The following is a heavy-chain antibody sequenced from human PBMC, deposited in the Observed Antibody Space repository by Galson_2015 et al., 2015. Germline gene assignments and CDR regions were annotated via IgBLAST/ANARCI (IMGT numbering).Heavy chain of an antibody. CDR2: ISAYNGNT. Sequence: SVKVSCKASGYTFTSYGISWVRQAPGQGLEWMGWISAYNGNTNYAQKLQGRVTMTTDTSTSTAYMELRSLRSDDTAVYYCARDIRFYSGYDRGDYFDYWGQGTLVTVSS. J-gene: IGHJ4*02. V-gene: IGHV1-18*04. CDR3: ARDIRFYSGYDRGDYFDY. CDR1: GYTFTSYG. D-gene: IGHD5-12*01.